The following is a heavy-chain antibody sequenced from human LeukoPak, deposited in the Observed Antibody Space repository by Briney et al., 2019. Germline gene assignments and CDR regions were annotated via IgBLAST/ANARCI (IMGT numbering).Heavy chain of an antibody. CDR2: IKQDGSEK. Sequence: GGSVRLSCAASGFTFSSYWMSWVRQAPGKGLEWVANIKQDGSEKNYVDSVRGRYTISRDNAKHSLYLQMNSLRAKDTAVYYCTREGYYDSSGLDYWGQGTLVTVSS. CDR1: GFTFSSYW. D-gene: IGHD3-22*01. CDR3: TREGYYDSSGLDY. J-gene: IGHJ4*02. V-gene: IGHV3-7*01.